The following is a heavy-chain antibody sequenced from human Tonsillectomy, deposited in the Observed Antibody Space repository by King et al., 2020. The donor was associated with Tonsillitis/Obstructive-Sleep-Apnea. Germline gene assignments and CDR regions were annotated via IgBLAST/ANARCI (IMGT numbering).Heavy chain of an antibody. D-gene: IGHD2-21*02. CDR2: INHSGST. CDR1: GGSFSVSY. V-gene: IGHV4-34*01. CDR3: ARSIPSAIPKASNYMDG. Sequence: VQLQQWGAGLLKPSETLSLTCAVYGGSFSVSYWSWIRQPPGKGLEWIGEINHSGSTNYNPSLKSRVTMSVDTSKNHFSLKLSSVTAADTAVYFCARSIPSAIPKASNYMDGWGMGTTVTVSS. J-gene: IGHJ6*03.